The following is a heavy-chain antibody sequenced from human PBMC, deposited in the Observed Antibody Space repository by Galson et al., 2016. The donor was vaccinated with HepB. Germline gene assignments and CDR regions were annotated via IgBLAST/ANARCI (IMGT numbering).Heavy chain of an antibody. J-gene: IGHJ4*02. V-gene: IGHV3-23*01. CDR2: ITGSGSTS. Sequence: SLRLSCAASGFTFSNYAMTWVRQAPGKGLEWVSAITGSGSTSYYADSVKGRFTISRDNSKNTLFLQMSSLRVGDTAVYYCAKPLHIVATIASFDHWGQGALVAVSS. CDR1: GFTFSNYA. CDR3: AKPLHIVATIASFDH. D-gene: IGHD5-12*01.